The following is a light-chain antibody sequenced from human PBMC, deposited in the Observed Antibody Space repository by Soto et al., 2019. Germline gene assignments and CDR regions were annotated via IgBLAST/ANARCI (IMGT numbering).Light chain of an antibody. CDR1: QGVTTS. Sequence: EIVMTQSPATLSVSPGEVATLSCMAGQGVTTSFAWYQQKSGQSPRLLIYDVSIRATGVPARFSGTGSETDSTLTISGLQSEDSAVYFCQQYNNWPFCFGQGTRLEIK. CDR3: QQYNNWPFC. CDR2: DVS. J-gene: IGKJ5*01. V-gene: IGKV3-15*01.